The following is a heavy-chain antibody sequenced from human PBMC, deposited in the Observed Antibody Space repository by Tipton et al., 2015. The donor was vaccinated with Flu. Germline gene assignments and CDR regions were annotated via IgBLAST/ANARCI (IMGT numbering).Heavy chain of an antibody. J-gene: IGHJ4*02. D-gene: IGHD6-19*01. CDR2: ISSSSSYI. CDR3: ARDSVAGPIDY. Sequence: SLILSCAASGFTFSSYSMNWVRQAPGKGLEWVSSISSSSSYIYYADSVKGRFTISRDNAKNSLYLQMNSLRAEDTAVYYCARDSVAGPIDYWGQGTLVTVSS. V-gene: IGHV3-21*01. CDR1: GFTFSSYS.